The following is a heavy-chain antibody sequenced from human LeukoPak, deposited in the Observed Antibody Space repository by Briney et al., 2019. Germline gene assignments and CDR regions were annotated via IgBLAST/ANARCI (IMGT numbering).Heavy chain of an antibody. J-gene: IGHJ4*02. CDR2: INPNSGGT. Sequence: ASVKVSCKASGYTFTGYYMHWVRQAPRQGLEWMGWINPNSGGTNYAQKFQGRVTMTRDTSISTAYMELSRLRSDDTAVYYCARGPNWNDVGYFDYWGQGTLVTVSS. V-gene: IGHV1-2*02. CDR1: GYTFTGYY. CDR3: ARGPNWNDVGYFDY. D-gene: IGHD1-1*01.